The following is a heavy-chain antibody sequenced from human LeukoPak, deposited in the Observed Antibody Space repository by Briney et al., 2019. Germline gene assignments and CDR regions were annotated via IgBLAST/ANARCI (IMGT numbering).Heavy chain of an antibody. J-gene: IGHJ4*02. D-gene: IGHD3-10*01. CDR3: ARGTWNYYGSGSYNFDY. CDR1: GYSISSGYY. V-gene: IGHV4-38-2*02. CDR2: INHSGST. Sequence: SETLSLTCTVSGYSISSGYYWGWIRQPPGKGLEWIGEINHSGSTNYNPSLKSRVTISVDTSKNQFSLKLSSVTAADTAVYYCARGTWNYYGSGSYNFDYWGQGTLVTVSS.